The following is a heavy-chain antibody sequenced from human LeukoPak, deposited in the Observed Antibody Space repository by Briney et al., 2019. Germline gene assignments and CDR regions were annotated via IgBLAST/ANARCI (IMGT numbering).Heavy chain of an antibody. J-gene: IGHJ3*02. V-gene: IGHV4-59*01. CDR1: GGSISSYY. Sequence: SQTLSLTCTVSGGSISSYYWSWIRQPPGKGLEWIGYIYYSGSTNYNPSLKSRVTISVDTSKNQFSLKLSSVTAADAAVYYCARVTGIAVAATLEYAFDIWGQGTMVTVSS. CDR3: ARVTGIAVAATLEYAFDI. D-gene: IGHD6-19*01. CDR2: IYYSGST.